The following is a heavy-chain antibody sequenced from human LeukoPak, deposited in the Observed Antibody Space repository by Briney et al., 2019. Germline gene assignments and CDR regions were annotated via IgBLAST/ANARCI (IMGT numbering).Heavy chain of an antibody. D-gene: IGHD1-7*01. J-gene: IGHJ5*02. CDR3: MRGATDTTRWFDP. CDR1: GFTLSSYS. Sequence: GGSLRLSCAASGFTLSSYSMNWVRQAPGKGLEWVSSISSSSSYRYYADSVKGRFTISRDNAKNSLYLQMNGLRAEDTAAYYCMRGATDTTRWFDPWGQGTLVTVSS. V-gene: IGHV3-21*01. CDR2: ISSSSSYR.